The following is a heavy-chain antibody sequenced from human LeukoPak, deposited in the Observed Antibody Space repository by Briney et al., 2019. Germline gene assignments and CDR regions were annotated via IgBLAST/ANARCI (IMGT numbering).Heavy chain of an antibody. CDR3: ATRQYGSGSYYLGGYGY. V-gene: IGHV1-24*01. D-gene: IGHD3-10*01. Sequence: ASVKVSCKVSGYTLTQLSMHWVRQAPGKGREWMGGFDPEDGETIYAQKFQGRVTMTEDTSTDTAYMELSSLRSEDTAVYYCATRQYGSGSYYLGGYGYWGQGTPVTVSS. CDR1: GYTLTQLS. CDR2: FDPEDGET. J-gene: IGHJ4*02.